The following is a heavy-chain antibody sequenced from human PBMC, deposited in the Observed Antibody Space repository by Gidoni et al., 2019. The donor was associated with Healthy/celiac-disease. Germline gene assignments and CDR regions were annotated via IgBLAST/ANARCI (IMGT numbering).Heavy chain of an antibody. Sequence: QLQLQESGPGLVKPSETLSLTCTVSGGSISSSSYYWGWIRQPPGKGLEWIGSIYYSGSTYYNPPLKSGVTISVDTSKNQFSLKLSSVTAADTAVYYCARDGGGATVTPFDYWGQGTLVTVPS. D-gene: IGHD4-4*01. CDR3: ARDGGGATVTPFDY. J-gene: IGHJ4*02. CDR2: IYYSGST. CDR1: GGSISSSSYY. V-gene: IGHV4-39*07.